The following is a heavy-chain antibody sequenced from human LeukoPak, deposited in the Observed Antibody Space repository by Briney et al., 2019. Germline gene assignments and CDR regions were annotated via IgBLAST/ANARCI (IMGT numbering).Heavy chain of an antibody. Sequence: SETLSLTCAVYGGSFSGYYLSWIRQPPGKGLEWIGEINHSGSTNYNPSLKSRVTISVDTSKNQFSLKLSSVTAADTAVYYCATVKAGVLRYVDWLLRDYYFDYWGQGTLVTVSS. CDR1: GGSFSGYY. CDR3: ATVKAGVLRYVDWLLRDYYFDY. V-gene: IGHV4-34*01. D-gene: IGHD3-9*01. CDR2: INHSGST. J-gene: IGHJ4*02.